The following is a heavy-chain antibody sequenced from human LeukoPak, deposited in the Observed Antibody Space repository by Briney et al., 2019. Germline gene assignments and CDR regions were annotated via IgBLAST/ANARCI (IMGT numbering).Heavy chain of an antibody. Sequence: GGSLRLSCAASGFTFSNYWMHWVRQAPGKGLVWVSRIDTDGTTTTYADSVKGRYTIPRDNAKNTLYLQMNSLRAEDTAVYHCVRAHCSTISCHFDYWGQGTLVTVSS. J-gene: IGHJ4*02. CDR2: IDTDGTTT. CDR3: VRAHCSTISCHFDY. V-gene: IGHV3-74*01. CDR1: GFTFSNYW. D-gene: IGHD2-2*01.